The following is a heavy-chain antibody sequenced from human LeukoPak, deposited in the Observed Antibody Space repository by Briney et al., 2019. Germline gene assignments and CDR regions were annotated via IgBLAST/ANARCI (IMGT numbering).Heavy chain of an antibody. CDR2: IYYSGST. V-gene: IGHV4-61*01. Sequence: SETLSLTCTVSGGSVSSNIYYWNWIRQPPGKGLEWVGYIYYSGSTNYNPSLKSRVTISVDTSKNQFSLKLTSLTAADTAVYYCAREDSSGYLGYWGQGTLVTVSS. CDR1: GGSVSSNIYY. J-gene: IGHJ4*02. D-gene: IGHD3-22*01. CDR3: AREDSSGYLGY.